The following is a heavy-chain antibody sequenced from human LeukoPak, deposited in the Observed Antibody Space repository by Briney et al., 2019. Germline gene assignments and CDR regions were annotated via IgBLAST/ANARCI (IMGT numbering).Heavy chain of an antibody. D-gene: IGHD1-26*01. V-gene: IGHV3-7*01. Sequence: GGSLRLSCAASGFTFSSYWMSWVRQAPGKGLEWVANIKQDGSEKYYVDSVKGRFTISRDNAKNSLYLQMNSLRAEDTAVYYCARVGATQSRWLDYWGQGTLVTVSS. CDR2: IKQDGSEK. J-gene: IGHJ4*02. CDR1: GFTFSSYW. CDR3: ARVGATQSRWLDY.